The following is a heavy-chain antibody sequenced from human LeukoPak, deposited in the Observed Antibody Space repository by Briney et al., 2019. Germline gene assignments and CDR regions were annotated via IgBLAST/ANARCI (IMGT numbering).Heavy chain of an antibody. V-gene: IGHV1-18*01. CDR1: GYTFTSYG. CDR3: ASSSSWANYYYYMDV. CDR2: ISAYNGNT. Sequence: ASVKVSCKASGYTFTSYGISWVRQAPGQGLEWMEWISAYNGNTNYAQKLQGRVTMTTDTSTSTAYMELRSLRSDDTAVYYCASSSSWANYYYYMDVWGKGTTVTVSS. D-gene: IGHD6-13*01. J-gene: IGHJ6*03.